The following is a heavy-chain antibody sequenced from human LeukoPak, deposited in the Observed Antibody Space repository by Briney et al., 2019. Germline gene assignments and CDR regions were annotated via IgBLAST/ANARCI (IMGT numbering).Heavy chain of an antibody. D-gene: IGHD4-17*01. CDR1: KFTFSTYA. CDR3: AKSMFVYGDYVPDY. Sequence: QPGGSLRLSCAASKFTFSTYAMSWVRQAPGNGLEWVSHISASAGSTYYADSVKGRFTISRDNSKNTLYLQMNSLRVEDTAVYYCAKSMFVYGDYVPDYWGQGTLVTVSS. CDR2: ISASAGST. J-gene: IGHJ4*02. V-gene: IGHV3-23*01.